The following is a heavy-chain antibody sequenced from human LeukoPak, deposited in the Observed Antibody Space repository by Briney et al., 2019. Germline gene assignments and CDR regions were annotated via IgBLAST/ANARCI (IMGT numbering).Heavy chain of an antibody. D-gene: IGHD4-17*01. CDR1: GFTFSNAW. CDR3: ATDYGDSPAY. J-gene: IGHJ4*02. V-gene: IGHV3-23*01. CDR2: ISGSGANT. Sequence: GGSLRLSCAASGFTFSNAWTSWVRQAPGKGLEWVSAISGSGANTYYADSVRGRFTISRDNSKNTLYLQMNSLRAEDTAVYYCATDYGDSPAYWGPGTLVTVSS.